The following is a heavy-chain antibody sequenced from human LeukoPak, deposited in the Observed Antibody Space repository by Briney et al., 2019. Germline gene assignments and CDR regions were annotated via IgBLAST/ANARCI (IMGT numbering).Heavy chain of an antibody. V-gene: IGHV4-31*03. D-gene: IGHD7-27*01. J-gene: IGHJ4*02. Sequence: SETLSLTCTVSGGSINGGGYYWSWIRQHPGKGLEWIGYIYYSGSTYYNPSLQSRVTISLDTSENQVYLKLSSVTAADTAVYYCAREKGSGEPYFDYWGQGTLVTVSS. CDR1: GGSINGGGYY. CDR3: AREKGSGEPYFDY. CDR2: IYYSGST.